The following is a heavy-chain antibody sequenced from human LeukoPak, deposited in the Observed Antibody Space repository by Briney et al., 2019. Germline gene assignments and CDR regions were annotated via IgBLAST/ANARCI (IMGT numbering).Heavy chain of an antibody. CDR2: IKNAESDT. CDR1: GFIFSIYY. Sequence: PGGCLRVSCVGSGFIFSIYYMYWVRQAPGKRLVWVSRIKNAESDTICADSVKGRFTIPRDNAKNTVYLQMKSLRAEDTAVYYCARGGYGHNMDVWGEGTTVTVSS. V-gene: IGHV3-74*01. D-gene: IGHD3-10*01. CDR3: ARGGYGHNMDV. J-gene: IGHJ6*03.